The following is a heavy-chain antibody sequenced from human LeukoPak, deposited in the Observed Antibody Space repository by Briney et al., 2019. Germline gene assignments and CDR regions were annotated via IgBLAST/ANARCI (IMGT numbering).Heavy chain of an antibody. V-gene: IGHV4-59*12. J-gene: IGHJ5*02. CDR2: IYYSGST. D-gene: IGHD1-7*01. Sequence: SETLSLTCTVSGDSINNYFWSWIRQPPGKGLEWIGDIYYSGSTNYNPSLKSRVTISVDTSKNQFSLKLSSVTAADTAVYYCARGRITGTSNLWGQGTLVTVSS. CDR1: GDSINNYF. CDR3: ARGRITGTSNL.